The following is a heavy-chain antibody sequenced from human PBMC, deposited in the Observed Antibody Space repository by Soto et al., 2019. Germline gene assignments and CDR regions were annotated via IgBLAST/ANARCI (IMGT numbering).Heavy chain of an antibody. Sequence: GESLKISCKGSGYSFNKYWIGWVRQMPGKGLEWMGVIYPGDSDIRYGPSFQGQVTISVDKTTSTAYLQWRSLKASDTAVFYCSRIYFPKPKLKYYFFYGLDVWGKGTTVTVSS. CDR2: IYPGDSDI. CDR3: SRIYFPKPKLKYYFFYGLDV. CDR1: GYSFNKYW. J-gene: IGHJ6*04. D-gene: IGHD3-3*01. V-gene: IGHV5-51*01.